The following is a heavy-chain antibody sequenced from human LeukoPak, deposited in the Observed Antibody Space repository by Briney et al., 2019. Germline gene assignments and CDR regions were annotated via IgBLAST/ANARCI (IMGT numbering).Heavy chain of an antibody. J-gene: IGHJ4*02. Sequence: GESLKISCKGSGYSFTSYWIGWVRQMPGKGLEWMGIIYPGDSETRYSPSFQGQVTISADKSISTAYLQWSSLKASDTAMYYCARITMVRGVIMRWNYWGQGTLVTVSS. CDR1: GYSFTSYW. V-gene: IGHV5-51*01. CDR2: IYPGDSET. D-gene: IGHD3-10*01. CDR3: ARITMVRGVIMRWNY.